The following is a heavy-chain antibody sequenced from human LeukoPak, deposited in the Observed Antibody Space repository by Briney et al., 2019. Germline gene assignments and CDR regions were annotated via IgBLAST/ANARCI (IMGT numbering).Heavy chain of an antibody. CDR3: RGLYQLFDY. CDR2: IIPIFGTA. D-gene: IGHD5-24*01. Sequence: SVKVSCKASGYTFTSYAMNWVRQAPGQGLEWMGGIIPIFGTANYAQKFQGRVTITADESTSTAYMELSSLRSEDTAVYYCRGLYQLFDYWGQGTLVTVSS. V-gene: IGHV1-69*13. J-gene: IGHJ4*02. CDR1: GYTFTSYA.